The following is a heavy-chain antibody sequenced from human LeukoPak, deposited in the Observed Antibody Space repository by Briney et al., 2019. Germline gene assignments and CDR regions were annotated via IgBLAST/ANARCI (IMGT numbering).Heavy chain of an antibody. CDR3: AREPTESTTAY. Sequence: PSETLSLTCTVSRGSLSDYYWSRIRQSAGRGLEWIARIHFSGSTNYNPSLKSRVTMSLDTSKKQVSLRLTSVIAADTAIYYCAREPTESTTAYWGEGALVTVSP. V-gene: IGHV4-4*07. J-gene: IGHJ4*02. CDR2: IHFSGST. D-gene: IGHD4-11*01. CDR1: RGSLSDYY.